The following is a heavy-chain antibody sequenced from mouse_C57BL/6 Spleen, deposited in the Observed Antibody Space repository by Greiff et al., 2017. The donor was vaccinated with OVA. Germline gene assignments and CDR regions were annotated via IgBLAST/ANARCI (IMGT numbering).Heavy chain of an antibody. V-gene: IGHV1-15*01. Sequence: QVQLQQSGAELVRPGASVTLSCKASGYTFTDYEMHWVKQTPVHGLEWIGAIDPETGGTAYNQKFKGKAILTADKSSSTAYMELRSLTSEDSAVYYCTRGGTTVSRRDYFDYWGQGTTLTVSS. D-gene: IGHD1-1*01. CDR2: IDPETGGT. CDR1: GYTFTDYE. CDR3: TRGGTTVSRRDYFDY. J-gene: IGHJ2*01.